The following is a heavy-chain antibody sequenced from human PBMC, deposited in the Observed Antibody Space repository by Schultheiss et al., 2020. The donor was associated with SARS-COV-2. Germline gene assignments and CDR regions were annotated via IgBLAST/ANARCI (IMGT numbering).Heavy chain of an antibody. CDR1: GGSFSGYY. D-gene: IGHD3-3*01. V-gene: IGHV4-59*10. CDR2: IYTSGST. Sequence: SETLSLTCAVYGGSFSGYYWSWIRQPAGKGLEWIGRIYTSGSTNYNPSLKSRVTMSVDTSKNQFSLKLSSVTAADTAVYYCARLYYDFWSGYYDPSYYYYYMDVWGKGTTVTVSS. CDR3: ARLYYDFWSGYYDPSYYYYYMDV. J-gene: IGHJ6*03.